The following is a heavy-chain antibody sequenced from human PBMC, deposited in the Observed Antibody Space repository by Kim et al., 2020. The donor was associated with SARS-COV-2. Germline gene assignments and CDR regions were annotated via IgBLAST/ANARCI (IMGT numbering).Heavy chain of an antibody. CDR3: AREGSGSFADY. D-gene: IGHD3-10*01. CDR2: IWFDGSNK. CDR1: GFTFTSYG. Sequence: LSLTCATSGFTFTSYGMHWVRQAPGKGLEWVAVIWFDGSNKYYADSVKGRFTISRDNSKNTVYMQMNSLRAEDTAVYYCAREGSGSFADYWGQGTLVTVSS. J-gene: IGHJ4*02. V-gene: IGHV3-33*01.